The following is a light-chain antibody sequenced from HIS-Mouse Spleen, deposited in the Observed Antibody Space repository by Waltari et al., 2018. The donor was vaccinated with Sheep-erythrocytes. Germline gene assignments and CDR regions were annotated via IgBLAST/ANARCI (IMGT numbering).Light chain of an antibody. J-gene: IGLJ3*02. CDR1: ALQKKY. V-gene: IGLV3-10*01. Sequence: SYELTQPPSVSVSPGQTARITCSGDALQKKYAYWYQQKSGQAPVLVIYEDSKRPSGIPERFSGSSSGTMANLTISGAQVEDEADYYCYSTDSSGNHWVFGGGTKLTVL. CDR2: EDS. CDR3: YSTDSSGNHWV.